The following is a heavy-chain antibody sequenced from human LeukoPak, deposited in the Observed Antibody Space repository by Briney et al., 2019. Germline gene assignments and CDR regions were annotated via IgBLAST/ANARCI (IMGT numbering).Heavy chain of an antibody. CDR3: ARGYCSSTSCYRDGFDI. D-gene: IGHD2-2*01. CDR1: GGSISSGDYY. J-gene: IGHJ3*02. V-gene: IGHV4-61*09. CDR2: IYTSGST. Sequence: KASQTLSLTCTVSGGSISSGDYYWSWIRQPPGKGLEWIGYIYTSGSTNYNPPFKSRVTISIDTSKNQFSLKLDSVTAADTAVYYCARGYCSSTSCYRDGFDIWGQGTTVTVSS.